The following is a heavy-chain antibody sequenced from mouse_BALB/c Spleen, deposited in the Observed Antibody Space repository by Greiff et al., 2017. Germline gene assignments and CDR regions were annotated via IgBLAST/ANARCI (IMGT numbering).Heavy chain of an antibody. CDR2: ISSGSSTI. V-gene: IGHV5-17*02. J-gene: IGHJ4*01. D-gene: IGHD2-4*01. CDR1: GFTFSSFG. CDR3: ARSSYDYDRAMDY. Sequence: EVKLVESGGGLVQPGGSRKLSCAASGFTFSSFGMHWVRQAPEKGLEWVAYISSGSSTIYYADKVKGRFTISRDNPKNTLFLQMTSLRSEDTAMYYCARSSYDYDRAMDYWGQGTSVTVSS.